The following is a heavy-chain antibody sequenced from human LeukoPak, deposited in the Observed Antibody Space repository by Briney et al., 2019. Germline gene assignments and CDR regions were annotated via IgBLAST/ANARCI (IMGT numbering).Heavy chain of an antibody. D-gene: IGHD4-17*01. CDR2: ISWDGGST. J-gene: IGHJ4*02. V-gene: IGHV3-43*01. CDR3: AKDSGDYEYYFDY. Sequence: GGSLRLSCAASGFTFDDYTMHWVRQAPGKGLEWVSLISWDGGSTDYADSVKGRFTISRDNSKNSLYLQMNSLRTEDTALYYCAKDSGDYEYYFDYWGQGTLVTVSS. CDR1: GFTFDDYT.